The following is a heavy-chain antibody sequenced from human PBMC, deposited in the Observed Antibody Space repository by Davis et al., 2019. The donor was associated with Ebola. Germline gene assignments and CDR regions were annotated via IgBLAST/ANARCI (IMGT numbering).Heavy chain of an antibody. V-gene: IGHV1-69*06. J-gene: IGHJ5*02. CDR3: ARDHSGDIVVVVGAPGWFDP. D-gene: IGHD2-15*01. CDR2: IIPIFGTA. Sequence: AASVKVSCKASGGTFSSYAISWVRQAPGQGLEWMGGIIPIFGTANYAQKFQGRVTITADKSTSTAYMELSSLKSEDTAVYYCARDHSGDIVVVVGAPGWFDPWGQGTLVTVSS. CDR1: GGTFSSYA.